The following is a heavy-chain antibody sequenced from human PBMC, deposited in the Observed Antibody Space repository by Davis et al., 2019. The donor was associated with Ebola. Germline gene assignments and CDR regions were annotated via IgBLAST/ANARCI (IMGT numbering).Heavy chain of an antibody. CDR2: ISSGSSYM. CDR1: GFSFSSYS. Sequence: GGSLRLSCAASGFSFSSYSMNWGRHAPGKGLEWVSSISSGSSYMYYADSVKGRFTISRDNAKNSLYLQMNSLRAEDTAVYYCARDLIFLLSWFDPWGQGTLVTVSS. CDR3: ARDLIFLLSWFDP. V-gene: IGHV3-21*04. D-gene: IGHD2-21*01. J-gene: IGHJ5*02.